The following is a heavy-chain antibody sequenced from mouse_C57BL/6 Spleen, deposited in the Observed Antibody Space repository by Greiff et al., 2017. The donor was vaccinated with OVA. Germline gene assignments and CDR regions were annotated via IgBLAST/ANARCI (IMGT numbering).Heavy chain of an antibody. Sequence: EVKLVESGPELVKPGASVKISCKASGYSFTDYNMNWVKQSHGKSLEWIGVLNPNYGTTSYNQKFKGKATLTVDQSSSTAYMQLNSLTSEDSAVYYCARHWDYAMDYWGQGTSVTVSS. CDR1: GYSFTDYN. V-gene: IGHV1-39*01. D-gene: IGHD4-1*01. J-gene: IGHJ4*01. CDR2: LNPNYGTT. CDR3: ARHWDYAMDY.